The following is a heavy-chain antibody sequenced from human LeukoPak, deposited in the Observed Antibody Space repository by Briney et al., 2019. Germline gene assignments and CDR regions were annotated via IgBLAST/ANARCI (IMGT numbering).Heavy chain of an antibody. Sequence: GASVKVSCKASGYTFTGYYMHWVRQAPGQGLEWMGWINPNSGGTNYAQKFQGRVTMTRDTSISTAYMELSRLRSDDTAVYYCARGRTYYDSSGYYGYYYYMDVWGKGTTVTVSS. V-gene: IGHV1-2*02. J-gene: IGHJ6*03. CDR1: GYTFTGYY. CDR3: ARGRTYYDSSGYYGYYYYMDV. CDR2: INPNSGGT. D-gene: IGHD3-22*01.